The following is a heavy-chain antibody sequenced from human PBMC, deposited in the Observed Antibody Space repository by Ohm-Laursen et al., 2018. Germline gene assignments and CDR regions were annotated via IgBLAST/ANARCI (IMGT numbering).Heavy chain of an antibody. CDR1: GYSFTKYY. D-gene: IGHD3-9*01. CDR3: ARDETGSSVFGPYYYGMDV. Sequence: ASVKVSCKASGYSFTKYYINWVRQAPGQGLEWVGIINPTGGTASYAEKFQGRVTLTRDTSTGTVYLELNSLVSEDTALYYCARDETGSSVFGPYYYGMDVWGQGTTVTVSS. CDR2: INPTGGTA. V-gene: IGHV1-46*01. J-gene: IGHJ6*02.